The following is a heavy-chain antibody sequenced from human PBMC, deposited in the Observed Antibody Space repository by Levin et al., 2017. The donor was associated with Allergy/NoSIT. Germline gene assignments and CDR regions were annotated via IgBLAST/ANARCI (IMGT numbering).Heavy chain of an antibody. V-gene: IGHV3-48*02. J-gene: IGHJ4*02. Sequence: PGGSLRLSCAASGFTFSSYSMNWVRQAPGKGLEWVSYISSSSSTIYYADSVKGRFTISRDNAKNSLYLQMNSLRDEDTAVYYCARVGVDIVLMVGSDYWGQGTLVTVSS. CDR3: ARVGVDIVLMVGSDY. D-gene: IGHD2-8*01. CDR1: GFTFSSYS. CDR2: ISSSSSTI.